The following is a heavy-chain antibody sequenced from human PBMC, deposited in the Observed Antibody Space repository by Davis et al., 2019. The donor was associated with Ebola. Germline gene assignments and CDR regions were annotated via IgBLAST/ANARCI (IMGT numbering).Heavy chain of an antibody. D-gene: IGHD4-17*01. V-gene: IGHV4-59*01. Sequence: SETLSLTCTVSGGSISSYYWSWIRQAPGKGLEWIGYIHYSGSTSNNPSLKSRVTMSVDTSKNQFSLKLSSVTAADTAVYYCARGNYGDYIVLYYYNMDVWGQGTTVTVSS. J-gene: IGHJ6*02. CDR1: GGSISSYY. CDR3: ARGNYGDYIVLYYYNMDV. CDR2: IHYSGST.